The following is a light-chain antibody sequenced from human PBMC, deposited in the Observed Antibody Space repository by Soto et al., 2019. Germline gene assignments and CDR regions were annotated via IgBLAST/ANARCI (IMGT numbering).Light chain of an antibody. J-gene: IGKJ2*01. CDR1: QSVSRY. CDR3: QQFDTSPYT. CDR2: GAS. V-gene: IGKV3-20*01. Sequence: LTQSPSSLSASVGDRVTITCRASQSVSRYLVWYQQKPGQAPRLLIYGASSRASGIPDRFSGSGSGTDFTLTINRLGPEDSAVYYCQQFDTSPYTFGQGTKLEIK.